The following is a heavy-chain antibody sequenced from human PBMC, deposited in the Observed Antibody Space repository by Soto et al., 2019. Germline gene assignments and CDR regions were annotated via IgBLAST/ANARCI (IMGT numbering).Heavy chain of an antibody. Sequence: SETLSLTCTVSGGSISSYYWSWIRQPPGKGLEWIGYIYYSGSTNYNPSIKSRVNKSVDTSKNQLSMKLSSVTAADSAVYYCASSGWYGNWFDPWGQGTLVTVSS. D-gene: IGHD6-19*01. V-gene: IGHV4-59*01. CDR3: ASSGWYGNWFDP. CDR2: IYYSGST. CDR1: GGSISSYY. J-gene: IGHJ5*02.